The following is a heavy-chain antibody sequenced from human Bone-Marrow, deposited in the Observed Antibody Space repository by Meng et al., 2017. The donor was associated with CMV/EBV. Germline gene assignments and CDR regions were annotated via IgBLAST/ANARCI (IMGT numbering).Heavy chain of an antibody. J-gene: IGHJ4*02. CDR3: ARDSPGWLQGSGLGYY. V-gene: IGHV3-21*01. CDR1: GFTFSSYS. D-gene: IGHD3-10*01. CDR2: ISSSSSYI. Sequence: GESLKISCAASGFTFSSYSMNWVRQAPGKGLEWVSSISSSSSYIYNADSVKGRFTISRDNAKNSLYLQMNSLRAEDTAVYYCARDSPGWLQGSGLGYYWGQGTLVTVSS.